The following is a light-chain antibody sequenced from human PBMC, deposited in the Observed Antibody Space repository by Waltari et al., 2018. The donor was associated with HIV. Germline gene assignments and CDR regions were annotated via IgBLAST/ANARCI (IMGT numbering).Light chain of an antibody. J-gene: IGLJ2*01. CDR3: AAWDDSLSGPV. CDR2: RNN. V-gene: IGLV1-47*01. Sequence: QSVLTQPPSASGTPGQRVTISCSGSSSNIGSNYVYWYQQLPGTTPKLLIYRNNPRPSGVPARFSGSKSVTSASLAISGLRSEDEADYYCAAWDDSLSGPVFGGGTKLTVL. CDR1: SSNIGSNY.